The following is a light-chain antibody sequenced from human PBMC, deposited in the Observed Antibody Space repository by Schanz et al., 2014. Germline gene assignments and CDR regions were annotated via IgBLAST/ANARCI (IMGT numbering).Light chain of an antibody. Sequence: DIQMTQSPSSVSASVGDTVTLTCRASQDINKWLAWYQQKPGQAPKLLIYAASTLQSGVPSRFTGRGSGTDFTLTISSLQPEDFATYFCQQADTFPPTYTFGPGTRVDI. CDR1: QDINKW. CDR3: QQADTFPPTYT. V-gene: IGKV1-12*01. J-gene: IGKJ2*01. CDR2: AAS.